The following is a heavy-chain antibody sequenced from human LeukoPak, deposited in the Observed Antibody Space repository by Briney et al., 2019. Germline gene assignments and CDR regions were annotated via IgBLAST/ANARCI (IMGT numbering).Heavy chain of an antibody. CDR2: IWYDGSNK. CDR1: GFIFSNYG. D-gene: IGHD2/OR15-2a*01. CDR3: ARVLSMGPSYYYYGMDV. J-gene: IGHJ6*02. V-gene: IGHV3-33*01. Sequence: GGSLRLSCAASGFIFSNYGMHWVRQAPGKGLEWVAVIWYDGSNKYHADSVKGRFTISRDNSKNTLYLQMNSLRAEDTAVYYCARVLSMGPSYYYYGMDVWGQGTTVTVSS.